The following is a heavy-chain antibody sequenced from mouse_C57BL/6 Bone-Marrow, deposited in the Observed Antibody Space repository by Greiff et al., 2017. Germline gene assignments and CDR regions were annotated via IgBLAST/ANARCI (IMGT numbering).Heavy chain of an antibody. J-gene: IGHJ1*03. D-gene: IGHD1-2*01. CDR1: EYEFPSHD. V-gene: IGHV5-2*01. Sequence: EVQLVESGGGLVQPGESLKLSCESNEYEFPSHDMSWVRKTPEKRLQLVAAINSDGGSTYYPDTMERRFIISRDNSKTTLYLQMSSLRSEYTALYYCEGLSTASDWYFDVWGTGTTVTVSS. CDR3: EGLSTASDWYFDV. CDR2: INSDGGST.